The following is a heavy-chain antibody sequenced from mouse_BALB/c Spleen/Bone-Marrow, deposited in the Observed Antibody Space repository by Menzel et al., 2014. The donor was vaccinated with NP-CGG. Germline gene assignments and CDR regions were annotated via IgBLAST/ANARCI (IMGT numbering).Heavy chain of an antibody. CDR1: GYTFTDNW. V-gene: IGHV1-69*01. D-gene: IGHD2-4*01. CDR2: IDTSDSYT. J-gene: IGHJ4*01. Sequence: VQLVESGAELGMPGASVKMSCKASGYTFTDNWIYWVKQRPGQGLGWIGAIDTSDSYTNYNQKFMGKASLTVDASSSTAYVQVSSLTSDDSAVYYCARGGHDFSLDYWGQGTSVTVSS. CDR3: ARGGHDFSLDY.